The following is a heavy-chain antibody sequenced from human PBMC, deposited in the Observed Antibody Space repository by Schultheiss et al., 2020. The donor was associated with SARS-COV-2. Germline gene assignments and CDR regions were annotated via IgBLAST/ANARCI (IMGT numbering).Heavy chain of an antibody. J-gene: IGHJ4*02. CDR2: ISSSSSYI. Sequence: GGSLRLSCAASGFTFSSYAMHWVRQAPGKGLEWVSSISSSSSYIYYADSVKGRFTISRDNSKNTLYLQMNSLRAEDTAVYYCAKDRYSGSYFDGWGQGTLVTVSS. CDR1: GFTFSSYA. V-gene: IGHV3-21*01. CDR3: AKDRYSGSYFDG. D-gene: IGHD1-26*01.